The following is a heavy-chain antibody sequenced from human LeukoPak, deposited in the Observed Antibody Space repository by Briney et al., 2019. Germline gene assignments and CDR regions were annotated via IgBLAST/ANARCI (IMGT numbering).Heavy chain of an antibody. CDR3: AKDGGTHFDH. J-gene: IGHJ4*02. V-gene: IGHV3-48*03. D-gene: IGHD1-26*01. CDR2: ISSSGSTI. CDR1: GFTFSSYE. Sequence: GGSLRLSCAASGFTFSSYEMNWVRQAPGKGLEWVSYISSSGSTIYYADSVKGRFTISRDNAQNSLTLHMNTLRADDTAVYYCAKDGGTHFDHWGQGTLVTVSS.